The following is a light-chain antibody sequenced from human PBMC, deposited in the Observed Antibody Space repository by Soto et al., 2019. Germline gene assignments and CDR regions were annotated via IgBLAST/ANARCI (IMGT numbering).Light chain of an antibody. Sequence: IQITQSPSSLSSSVLDRVTITCRASQSISSWLAWYQQKPGKAPKLLIYKASSLESGVPSRFSGSGSGTEFTLTISSLQPDDFATYYCQQYNSYWTFGQGTKVDIK. J-gene: IGKJ1*01. V-gene: IGKV1-5*03. CDR1: QSISSW. CDR2: KAS. CDR3: QQYNSYWT.